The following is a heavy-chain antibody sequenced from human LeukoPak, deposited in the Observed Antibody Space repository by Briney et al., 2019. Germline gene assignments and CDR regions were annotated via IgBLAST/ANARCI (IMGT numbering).Heavy chain of an antibody. CDR1: GFTFSSYA. D-gene: IGHD2-2*01. Sequence: QPGGSLRLSCAASGFTFSSYAMSWVRQAPGKGLKWVSGISASGGSTYYADSVKGRFTISRDNSKNTLYLQMKSLRAEDTAVYYCAKAQIDSFVVLPADFDYWGQGTLVTVSS. J-gene: IGHJ4*02. CDR2: ISASGGST. CDR3: AKAQIDSFVVLPADFDY. V-gene: IGHV3-23*01.